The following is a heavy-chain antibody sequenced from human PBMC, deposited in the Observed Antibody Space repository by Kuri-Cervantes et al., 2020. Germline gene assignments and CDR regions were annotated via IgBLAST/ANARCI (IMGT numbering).Heavy chain of an antibody. D-gene: IGHD3-22*01. J-gene: IGHJ5*02. CDR2: IYHSGIT. CDR3: ARHVRGGPMIVVEVDP. CDR1: GHSISSGYS. Sequence: SETLSLTCAVSGHSISSGYSWGGIRQPPGKGLELIGSIYHSGITYYNPSLKSRVTISVDTSRNQFSLELSSVTAADTAVYYCARHVRGGPMIVVEVDPWGQGTLVTVSS. V-gene: IGHV4-38-2*01.